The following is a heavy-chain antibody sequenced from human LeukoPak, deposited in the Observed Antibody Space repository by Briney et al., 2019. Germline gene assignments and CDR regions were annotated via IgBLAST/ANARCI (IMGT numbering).Heavy chain of an antibody. CDR1: GFTFDDYA. D-gene: IGHD6-19*01. CDR3: AKIRSVASDY. CDR2: ISGDGGST. J-gene: IGHJ4*02. V-gene: IGHV3-43*02. Sequence: GESLTLSWAASGFTFDDYAMHCVRPAPGEGLEWVSLISGDGGSTYYADSVKGRFTISRDNSKNPRYLQMNSLRTEDTALYYCAKIRSVASDYWGQGTLVTVSS.